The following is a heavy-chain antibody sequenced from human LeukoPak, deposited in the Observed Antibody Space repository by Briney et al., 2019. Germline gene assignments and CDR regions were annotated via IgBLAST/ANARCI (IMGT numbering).Heavy chain of an antibody. Sequence: QSGGSLRLSCAASGFTFSSYAMTWVRQAPGKGLEWVSTVSGSGGSTFYADSVKGRFTISRDNFKNTLYLQMNSLRAEDTAVYYCARDHNLNSVTEYWGQGTLVTVSS. CDR3: ARDHNLNSVTEY. CDR1: GFTFSSYA. D-gene: IGHD1-20*01. V-gene: IGHV3-23*01. J-gene: IGHJ4*02. CDR2: VSGSGGST.